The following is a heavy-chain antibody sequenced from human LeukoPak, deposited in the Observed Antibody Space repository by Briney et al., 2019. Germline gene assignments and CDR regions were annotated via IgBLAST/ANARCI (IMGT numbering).Heavy chain of an antibody. D-gene: IGHD4-17*01. CDR3: ARDYARHDY. V-gene: IGHV3-20*04. CDR2: ITWNGGSI. Sequence: GGSLRLSCAASGFTFEDYGMSWVRQAPGKGLEWVSGITWNGGSIGYADSVKGRFTMSRDNAKNSLYLQMDSLKTEDTALYYCARDYARHDYWGQGTLVTVSS. J-gene: IGHJ4*02. CDR1: GFTFEDYG.